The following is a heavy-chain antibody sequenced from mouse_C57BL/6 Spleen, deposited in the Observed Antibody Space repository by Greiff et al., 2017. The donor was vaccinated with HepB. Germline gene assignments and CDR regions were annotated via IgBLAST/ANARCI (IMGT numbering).Heavy chain of an antibody. CDR2: IDPSDSYT. CDR1: GYTFTSYW. V-gene: IGHV1-69*01. D-gene: IGHD3-2*02. Sequence: VKLQQPGAELVMPGASVKLSCKASGYTFTSYWMHWVKQRPGQGLEWIGEIDPSDSYTNYNQKFKGKSTLTVDKSSSTAYMQLSSLTSEDSAVYYCARKEAQVAWFAYWGQGTLVTVSA. J-gene: IGHJ3*01. CDR3: ARKEAQVAWFAY.